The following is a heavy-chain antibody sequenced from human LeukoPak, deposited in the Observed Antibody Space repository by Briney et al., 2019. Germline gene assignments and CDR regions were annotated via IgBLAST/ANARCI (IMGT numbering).Heavy chain of an antibody. D-gene: IGHD3-16*01. Sequence: SETLSLTCTVSGGSISSYYWSWIRQPPGKGLEWIGYIYYSGSTNYNPSLKSRVTISVDTSKNQFSLKLSSVTAADTAVYYCARDQYGYVWGSFDYWGQGTLVTVSS. J-gene: IGHJ4*02. CDR2: IYYSGST. CDR3: ARDQYGYVWGSFDY. CDR1: GGSISSYY. V-gene: IGHV4-59*01.